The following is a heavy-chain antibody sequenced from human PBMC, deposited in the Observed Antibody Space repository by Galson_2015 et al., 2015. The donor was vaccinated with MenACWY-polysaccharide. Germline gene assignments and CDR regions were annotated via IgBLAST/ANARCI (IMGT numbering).Heavy chain of an antibody. V-gene: IGHV3-30*12. Sequence: SLRLSCAASGFTFRSYGMHWVRQAPGKGLEWVALIYYDGSNKEYADSVKGRFTISRDNSKNTLYLQMDSLRAEDTAVYYCSRLQSKYMDVWGKGTTVTVSS. J-gene: IGHJ6*04. CDR3: SRLQSKYMDV. D-gene: IGHD4-11*01. CDR2: IYYDGSNK. CDR1: GFTFRSYG.